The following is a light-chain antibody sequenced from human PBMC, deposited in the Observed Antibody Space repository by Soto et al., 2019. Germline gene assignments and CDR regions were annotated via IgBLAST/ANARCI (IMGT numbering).Light chain of an antibody. V-gene: IGKV3-20*01. CDR1: QSVTGSY. J-gene: IGKJ1*01. CDR2: GAF. CDR3: QQYVGSPRT. Sequence: EIVLTQSPVTLSLSPGERATLSCRASQSVTGSYLAWYQQKPGRAPRLLIYGAFNRAAGIPDRFRGSGSGTDFTLSINRLEPEDFAVYYCQQYVGSPRTCGQGTTVEIK.